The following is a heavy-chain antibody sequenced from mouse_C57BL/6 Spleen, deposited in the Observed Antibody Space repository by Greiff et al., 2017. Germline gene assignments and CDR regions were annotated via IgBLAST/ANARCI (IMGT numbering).Heavy chain of an antibody. V-gene: IGHV2-2*01. J-gene: IGHJ4*01. CDR3: ARKGGTTVVEGAMDY. CDR2: IWSGGST. Sequence: VKLVESGPGLVQPSQSLSITCTVSGFSLTSYGVHWVRQSPGKGLEWLGVIWSGGSTDYNAAFISRLSISKDNSKSQVFFKMNSLQADDTAIYYCARKGGTTVVEGAMDYWGQGTSVTVSS. D-gene: IGHD1-1*01. CDR1: GFSLTSYG.